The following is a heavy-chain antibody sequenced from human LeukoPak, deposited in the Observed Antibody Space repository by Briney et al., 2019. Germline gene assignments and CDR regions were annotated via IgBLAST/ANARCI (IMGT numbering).Heavy chain of an antibody. V-gene: IGHV3-11*01. D-gene: IGHD3-10*01. J-gene: IGHJ3*02. CDR3: ARWFATGRAFDI. Sequence: PGGSLRPSCAASTFTFSDYYMSWIRQAPGKGLEWVSHISSSGGSKYYADSVKGRFTISRDNAKNSLYPQMNCLRAEDTAVYYCARWFATGRAFDIWGQGTLVTVSS. CDR1: TFTFSDYY. CDR2: ISSSGGSK.